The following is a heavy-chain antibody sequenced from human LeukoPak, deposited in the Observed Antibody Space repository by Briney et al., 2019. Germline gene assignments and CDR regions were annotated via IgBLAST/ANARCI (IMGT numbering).Heavy chain of an antibody. D-gene: IGHD3-10*01. CDR1: GFTFSDYY. J-gene: IGHJ6*04. CDR3: SRAGYYGSGSPISLDV. Sequence: GGSLRLSCAASGFTFSDYYMSWVRQAPGKGLEWVSFIRSNAYGATTEYAASVKGRFTISRDDSKSIAYLQMNSLKTEDTAVYYCSRAGYYGSGSPISLDVWGKGTTVTVSS. V-gene: IGHV3-49*04. CDR2: IRSNAYGATT.